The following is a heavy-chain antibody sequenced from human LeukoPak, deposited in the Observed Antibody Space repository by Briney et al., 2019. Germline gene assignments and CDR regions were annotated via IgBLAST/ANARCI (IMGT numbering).Heavy chain of an antibody. CDR1: GFTFSSYS. V-gene: IGHV3-21*04. CDR2: ISSSSSYI. CDR3: AKQFGHCSGASCYPEYFEH. J-gene: IGHJ1*01. D-gene: IGHD2-2*01. Sequence: PGGSLRLSCAASGFTFSSYSMNWVRQAPGKGLEWVSSISSSSSYIYYADSVKGRFTISRDNSKNTLYLQMNSLRVEDTAVYYCAKQFGHCSGASCYPEYFEHWGQGTLVTVSS.